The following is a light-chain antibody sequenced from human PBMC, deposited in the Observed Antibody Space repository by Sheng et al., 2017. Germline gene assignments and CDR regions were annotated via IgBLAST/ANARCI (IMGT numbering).Light chain of an antibody. V-gene: IGKV4-1*01. CDR2: WAS. CDR1: QSVLSSSNNRNY. J-gene: IGKJ4*01. Sequence: IVMTQSPDSLAVSLGERATINCKSSQSVLSSSNNRNYLVWYQQKSGQPPKVLIYWASTRESGVPDRFSGSGSGTDFTLTISSLQAEDVAVYYCQQYYSSPLTFGGGTKVEIK. CDR3: QQYYSSPLT.